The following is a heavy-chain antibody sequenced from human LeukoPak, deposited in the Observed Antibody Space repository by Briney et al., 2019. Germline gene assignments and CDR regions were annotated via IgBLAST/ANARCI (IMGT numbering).Heavy chain of an antibody. CDR2: ISSSSSTI. J-gene: IGHJ5*02. Sequence: PGGSLRLSCAASGFTFSSYSINWVRQAPGKGLEWVSYISSSSSTIYYADSVKGRFTISRDNAKNSLYLQMNSLRAEDTAVYYCASRIQLWYDTKYNWFDPWGQGTLVTVSS. V-gene: IGHV3-48*04. D-gene: IGHD5-18*01. CDR3: ASRIQLWYDTKYNWFDP. CDR1: GFTFSSYS.